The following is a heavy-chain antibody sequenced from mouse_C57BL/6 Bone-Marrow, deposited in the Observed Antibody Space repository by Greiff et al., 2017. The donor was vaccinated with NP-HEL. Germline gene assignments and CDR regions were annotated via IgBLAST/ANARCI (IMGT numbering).Heavy chain of an antibody. CDR2: IDPSDSYT. CDR1: GYTFTSYG. D-gene: IGHD2-13*01. V-gene: IGHV1-69*01. J-gene: IGHJ3*01. Sequence: QVQLQQSGAELARPGASVKLSCKASGYTFTSYGISWVKQRTGQGLEWIGEIDPSDSYTNYNQKFKGKSTLTVDKSSSTAYMQLSSLTSEDSAVYYCARRVRSFGFAYWGQGTLVTVSA. CDR3: ARRVRSFGFAY.